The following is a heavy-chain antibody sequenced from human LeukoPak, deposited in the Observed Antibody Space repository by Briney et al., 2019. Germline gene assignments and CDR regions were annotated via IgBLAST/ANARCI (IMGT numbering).Heavy chain of an antibody. V-gene: IGHV1-8*01. CDR2: MNPKSAHT. CDR3: TRGPSYHSKWVGGMWFDP. D-gene: IGHD6-19*01. Sequence: ASVKVSCKASGYTFTSYDIHWVRQASGHGLEWMGWMNPKSAHTGHAQRFQGRVSMTMNTSISTAYMELSSLTSEDTAMYYCTRGPSYHSKWVGGMWFDPWGQGTLVSVSS. CDR1: GYTFTSYD. J-gene: IGHJ5*02.